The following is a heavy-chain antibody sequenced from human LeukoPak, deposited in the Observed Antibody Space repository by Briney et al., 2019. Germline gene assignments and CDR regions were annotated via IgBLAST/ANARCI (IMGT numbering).Heavy chain of an antibody. V-gene: IGHV4-59*02. CDR2: MSYSGRT. J-gene: IGHJ4*02. CDR3: ARGYCRDDICQAFPY. D-gene: IGHD2-21*02. CDR1: GGSVSSYY. Sequence: PSETLSLTCTVSGGSVSSYYWSWIRQTPEKGLEWIGYMSYSGRTDYGPSLKSRVTMSVDTSKNQFSLKMSYVTAADTGVYYCARGYCRDDICQAFPYWGQGTLVTVFS.